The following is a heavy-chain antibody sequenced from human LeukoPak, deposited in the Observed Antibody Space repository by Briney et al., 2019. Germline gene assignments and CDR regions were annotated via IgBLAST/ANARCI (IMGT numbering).Heavy chain of an antibody. CDR2: IYYSGST. CDR3: ARTLLGDGAFDI. D-gene: IGHD3-10*01. V-gene: IGHV4-31*03. J-gene: IGHJ3*02. CDR1: GGSISSGGYY. Sequence: SETLSLTCTVSGGSISSGGYYWSWIRQHPGKGLEWIGYIYYSGSTYYNPSLKSRVTISVDTSKNQFCLKLSSVTAADTGVYYCARTLLGDGAFDIWGQGKMVTVSS.